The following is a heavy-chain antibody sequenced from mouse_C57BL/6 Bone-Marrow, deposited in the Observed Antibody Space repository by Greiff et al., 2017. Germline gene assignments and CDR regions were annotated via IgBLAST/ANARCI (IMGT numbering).Heavy chain of an antibody. D-gene: IGHD2-12*01. CDR2: IDPTSGRT. CDR3: ARSGPQGRSYNY. J-gene: IGHJ2*01. V-gene: IGHV1-55*01. CDR1: GYTFTSYW. Sequence: QVQLQQPGAELVMPGASVKMSCKASGYTFTSYWITWVKQRPGQGLEWIGDIDPTSGRTNYNEKFKSKAILTVDTSSNTAYMQLSSLTSEDSAVFFCARSGPQGRSYNYWGQGTTLTVSS.